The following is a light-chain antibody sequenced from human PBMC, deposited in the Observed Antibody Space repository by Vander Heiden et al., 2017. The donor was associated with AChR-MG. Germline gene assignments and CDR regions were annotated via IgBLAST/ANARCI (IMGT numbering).Light chain of an antibody. Sequence: DIVMTQPPLSLPVTPGVPASISCMSSQSPLHSYGYNYWVWYLQKPGQSPQLLIYLGSYRASGVPDRFSGSGSGTDFTLKISRVGAEDVGVYYCRQALQTPHTFGHGTKVDIK. V-gene: IGKV2-28*01. CDR2: LGS. J-gene: IGKJ3*01. CDR1: QSPLHSYGYNY. CDR3: RQALQTPHT.